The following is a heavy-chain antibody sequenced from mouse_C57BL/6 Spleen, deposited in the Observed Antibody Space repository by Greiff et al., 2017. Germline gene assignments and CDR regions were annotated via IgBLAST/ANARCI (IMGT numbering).Heavy chain of an antibody. V-gene: IGHV3-1*01. CDR3: ARGPLYDNYEGCYFDY. Sequence: VQLKESGPGMVKPSQSLSLTCTVTGYSITSGYDWHWIRHFPGNKLEWMGYISYSGSTKYNPSLKSRIPITHDTSMNHFFLKLNSVTTEDTATYYCARGPLYDNYEGCYFDYWGQGTTLTVSS. CDR1: GYSITSGYD. CDR2: ISYSGST. D-gene: IGHD2-1*01. J-gene: IGHJ2*01.